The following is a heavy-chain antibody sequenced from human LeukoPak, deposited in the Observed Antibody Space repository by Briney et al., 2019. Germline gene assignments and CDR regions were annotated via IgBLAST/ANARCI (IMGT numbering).Heavy chain of an antibody. J-gene: IGHJ4*02. CDR2: IRSKAYGGTT. D-gene: IGHD2-15*01. Sequence: GGSLRPSCTASGFTFGDYAMTWVRHAPRKGLEWVGFIRSKAYGGTTEYAASVKGRFTISRDDSNSIAYLQMNSLKIEDTAVYYCTRDTTPYYWGQGTLVTVSS. V-gene: IGHV3-49*04. CDR1: GFTFGDYA. CDR3: TRDTTPYY.